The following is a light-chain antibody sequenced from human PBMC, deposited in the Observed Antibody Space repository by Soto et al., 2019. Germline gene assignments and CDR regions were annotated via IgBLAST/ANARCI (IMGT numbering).Light chain of an antibody. CDR1: ESVSSN. J-gene: IGKJ5*01. V-gene: IGKV3-15*01. Sequence: VMTQSPATLSVSPGERATLSCSASESVSSNLAWYQQRPGQAPRLLIYGASTRATDTPVRFRGSGSGTEFTLTISSLQSEDFAVYYCQQYNNWPPSIIFGQGTRLEI. CDR3: QQYNNWPPSII. CDR2: GAS.